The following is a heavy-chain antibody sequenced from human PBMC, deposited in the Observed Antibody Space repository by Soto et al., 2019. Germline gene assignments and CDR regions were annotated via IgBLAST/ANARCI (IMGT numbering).Heavy chain of an antibody. CDR1: GFIFSDYA. CDR2: ISDTGGSA. CDR3: AKGHMTTVTTDFDY. J-gene: IGHJ4*02. V-gene: IGHV3-23*01. D-gene: IGHD4-17*01. Sequence: GGSLRLSCEGPGFIFSDYAMTWVRQAPGKGLEWVSLISDTGGSAYYTSSVKGRFTASRDNSKDKVYLQMNSLTVDDTAIYYCAKGHMTTVTTDFDYWGQGTLVTVSS.